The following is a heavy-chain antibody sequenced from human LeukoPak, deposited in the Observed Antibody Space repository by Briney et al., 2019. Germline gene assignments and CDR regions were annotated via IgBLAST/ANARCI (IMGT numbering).Heavy chain of an antibody. V-gene: IGHV3-30*03. CDR2: ISYDGSNK. J-gene: IGHJ4*02. Sequence: PGGSLRLSCAASGFTVSDYYMSWIRQAPGKGLEWVAVISYDGSNKYYADSVKGRFTISRDNSKNTLYLQMNSLRAEDTAVYYCARSRLPRYDISQDSDDYWGQGTLVTVSS. D-gene: IGHD3-9*01. CDR1: GFTVSDYY. CDR3: ARSRLPRYDISQDSDDY.